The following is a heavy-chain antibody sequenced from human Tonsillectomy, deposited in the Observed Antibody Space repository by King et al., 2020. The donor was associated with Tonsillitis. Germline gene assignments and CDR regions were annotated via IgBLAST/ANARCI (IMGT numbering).Heavy chain of an antibody. V-gene: IGHV1-24*01. J-gene: IGHJ4*02. CDR3: ATDHPYRGSDY. CDR1: GSSLTELS. CDR2: STAEDGET. Sequence: QLVQSGAEVKKPGASVKVSCKVSGSSLTELSIHWVRQAPGKGLEWMGPSTAEDGETFYAENFEGRVTMTEDTSTDTVYMELSGLRSEDTAVYYCATDHPYRGSDYWGQGTLVTVSS. D-gene: IGHD3-10*01.